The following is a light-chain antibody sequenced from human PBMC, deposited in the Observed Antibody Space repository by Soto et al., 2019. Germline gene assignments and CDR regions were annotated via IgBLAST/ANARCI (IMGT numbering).Light chain of an antibody. CDR3: CSYAGTYTLV. V-gene: IGLV2-11*01. CDR2: DVN. J-gene: IGLJ1*01. Sequence: QSALTQPRSVSGSPGQSVTISCTRTSSDVDNYNNVSWYQQHPGKAPKLLIYDVNKRPSGVPYRFSGSKSGNTASLTISGLQAGDEADYFCCSYAGTYTLVFGTGTKVTVL. CDR1: SSDVDNYNN.